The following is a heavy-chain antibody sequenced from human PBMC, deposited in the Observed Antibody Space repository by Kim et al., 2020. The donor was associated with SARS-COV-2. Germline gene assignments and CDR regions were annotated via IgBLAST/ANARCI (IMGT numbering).Heavy chain of an antibody. V-gene: IGHV3-15*01. Sequence: GGSLRLSCAASGFTFSNAWMSWVRQAPGKGLEWVGRIKSKTDGGTTDYAAPVKGRFTISRDDSKNTLYLQMNSLKTEDTAVYYCTTDYLSIAAAGGTRNPLLRYYYGMDVWGQGTTVTVSS. CDR1: GFTFSNAW. J-gene: IGHJ6*02. CDR2: IKSKTDGGTT. D-gene: IGHD6-13*01. CDR3: TTDYLSIAAAGGTRNPLLRYYYGMDV.